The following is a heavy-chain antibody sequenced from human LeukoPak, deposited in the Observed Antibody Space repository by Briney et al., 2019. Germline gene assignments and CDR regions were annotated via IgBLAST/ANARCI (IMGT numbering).Heavy chain of an antibody. V-gene: IGHV4-39*01. CDR1: GGSIRGTSDY. CDR2: IYDRGSS. D-gene: IGHD4-17*01. J-gene: IGHJ4*02. CDR3: ARRETVTNAFDS. Sequence: PSETLSLTCTVSGGSIRGTSDYWGWIRQPPGKGLEWIGNIYDRGSSYKNPSLKSRVTISLDTSKNQFSLRLSSVTAADTAVYYCARRETVTNAFDSWGQGTLVTVSS.